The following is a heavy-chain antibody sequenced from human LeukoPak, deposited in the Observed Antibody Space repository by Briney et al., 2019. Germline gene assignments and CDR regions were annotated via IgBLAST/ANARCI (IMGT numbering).Heavy chain of an antibody. CDR3: ARTYGSSGLGYFDL. J-gene: IGHJ2*01. CDR2: IYYSGST. V-gene: IGHV4-59*01. CDR1: GGSIRSYY. D-gene: IGHD6-13*01. Sequence: KPSETLSLTCTVSGGSIRSYYWSWIRQPPGKGLEWIGYIYYSGSTNYSPSLKSRLTISVDTSKNQFSLKLSSVTAADTAVYYCARTYGSSGLGYFDLWGRGTLVTVSS.